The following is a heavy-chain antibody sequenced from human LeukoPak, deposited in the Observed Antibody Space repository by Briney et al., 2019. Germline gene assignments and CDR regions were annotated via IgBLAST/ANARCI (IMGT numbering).Heavy chain of an antibody. CDR2: IRDSGTDT. Sequence: GGSLRLSCAASGFTFSTYAMSWVRQAPGKGLEWVSAIRDSGTDTCYADSVKGRFAISRDNSKNTLYLQMNSLRADDTAVYYCARGIFTGGTYYGYWGQGTLVTVSS. V-gene: IGHV3-23*01. CDR1: GFTFSTYA. CDR3: ARGIFTGGTYYGY. J-gene: IGHJ4*02. D-gene: IGHD1-26*01.